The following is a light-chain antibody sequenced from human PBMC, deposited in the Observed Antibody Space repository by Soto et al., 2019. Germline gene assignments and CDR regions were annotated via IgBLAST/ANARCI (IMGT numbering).Light chain of an antibody. Sequence: QSALTQPASVSGSPGQSITISCSGTSSDIGAYNFVSWYQQHPGKAPKLMLYDVNIRPSGVSNRFSGSKSGNTASLTISGLQAEXEADYYCTSWTTSTTMIFGGGTKLTVL. CDR1: SSDIGAYNF. CDR2: DVN. V-gene: IGLV2-14*03. CDR3: TSWTTSTTMI. J-gene: IGLJ2*01.